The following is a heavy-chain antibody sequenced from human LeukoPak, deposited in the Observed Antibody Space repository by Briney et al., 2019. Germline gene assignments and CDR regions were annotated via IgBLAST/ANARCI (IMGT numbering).Heavy chain of an antibody. Sequence: PSETLSLTCTVSGGSISSGGYYWSWIRQPPGKGLEWIGYIYHSGSTYYNPSLKSRVTISVDRSKNQFSLKLSSVTAADTAVYYCARDRLVVGSGYYSYFDYWGQGTLVTVSS. D-gene: IGHD3-22*01. CDR3: ARDRLVVGSGYYSYFDY. CDR2: IYHSGST. CDR1: GGSISSGGYY. J-gene: IGHJ4*02. V-gene: IGHV4-30-2*01.